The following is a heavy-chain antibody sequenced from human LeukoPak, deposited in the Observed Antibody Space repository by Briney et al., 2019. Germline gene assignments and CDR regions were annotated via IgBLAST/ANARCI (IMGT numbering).Heavy chain of an antibody. Sequence: SVKVSCKTSGGTFSSYGFSWVRQAPGQGLEWMGGITPMFGTVTYAQKFQGRVTITADESTSTVYMELSSLRSEDTAMYYCAGGSAFGTQNFDYWGQGTLVTISS. J-gene: IGHJ4*02. CDR1: GGTFSSYG. D-gene: IGHD3-16*01. V-gene: IGHV1-69*01. CDR3: AGGSAFGTQNFDY. CDR2: ITPMFGTV.